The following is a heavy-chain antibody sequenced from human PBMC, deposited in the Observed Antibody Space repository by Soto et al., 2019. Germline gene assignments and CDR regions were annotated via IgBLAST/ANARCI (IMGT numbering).Heavy chain of an antibody. Sequence: QVQLVESGGGVVQPGRSLRLSCAASGFTFSSYGMHWVRQAPGKGLEWVAVISKDGSVKYYADSVKGRFTISRDNSQNTLYLQMNSLGAEYTAVYYCTGEVASGYWGQGTLVTVSS. V-gene: IGHV3-30*03. J-gene: IGHJ4*02. CDR2: ISKDGSVK. D-gene: IGHD2-8*02. CDR3: TGEVASGY. CDR1: GFTFSSYG.